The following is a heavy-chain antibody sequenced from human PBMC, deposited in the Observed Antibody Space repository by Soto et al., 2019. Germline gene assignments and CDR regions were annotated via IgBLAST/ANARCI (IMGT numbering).Heavy chain of an antibody. Sequence: QVQLVQSGAEEKKTGASVKVSCKASGYTFTSYAMNWVRQAPGQRLEWMGWINAGNGNTKYSQKFQGRVTITRDTAASKAYMELSSLRYEDTAVYYCAREGLPLDYWGQGTLVTVSS. V-gene: IGHV1-3*05. D-gene: IGHD2-15*01. CDR3: AREGLPLDY. CDR2: INAGNGNT. J-gene: IGHJ4*02. CDR1: GYTFTSYA.